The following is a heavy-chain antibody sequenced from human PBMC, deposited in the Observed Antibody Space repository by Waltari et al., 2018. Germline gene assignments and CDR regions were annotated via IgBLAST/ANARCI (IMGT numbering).Heavy chain of an antibody. V-gene: IGHV4-38-2*01. J-gene: IGHJ4*02. CDR2: IYHSGST. Sequence: QVQLQESRPGLVKPSETLSLTCAVSGYSISSGYYWRWIRHPPGKGLEWIGSIYHSGSTYYNPSLKSRVTISVDTSKNQFSLKLSSVTAADTAVYYCARHRWSSSYYYFDYWGQGTLVTVSS. CDR1: GYSISSGYY. D-gene: IGHD6-6*01. CDR3: ARHRWSSSYYYFDY.